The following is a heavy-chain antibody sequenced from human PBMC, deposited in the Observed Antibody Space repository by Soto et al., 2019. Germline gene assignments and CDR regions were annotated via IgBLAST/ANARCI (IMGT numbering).Heavy chain of an antibody. CDR2: ISYDGSSK. V-gene: IGHV3-30-3*01. Sequence: PGGSLRLSCAASGFTFSSYAMHWVRQAPGKGLEWVAVISYDGSSKYYADSVKGRFTISRDNSKNTLYLQMNSLRAEDTAVYYCARDRAAGNSYYYYYGMDVWGQGTTVTVSS. D-gene: IGHD6-13*01. CDR1: GFTFSSYA. CDR3: ARDRAAGNSYYYYYGMDV. J-gene: IGHJ6*02.